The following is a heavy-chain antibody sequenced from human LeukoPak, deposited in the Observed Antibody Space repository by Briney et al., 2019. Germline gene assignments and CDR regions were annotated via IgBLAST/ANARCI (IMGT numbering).Heavy chain of an antibody. D-gene: IGHD1-7*01. V-gene: IGHV5-51*01. Sequence: GEALKISCNGSGDSFTSYWIGWGRQMAGKGREWMGIFYPGDSDTIYSASFQGQVTISADKSNSTAYPQWSRLNASDTAMSYCARWYKWNYARPWFDPWGQGTLVTVSS. CDR3: ARWYKWNYARPWFDP. CDR1: GDSFTSYW. CDR2: FYPGDSDT. J-gene: IGHJ5*02.